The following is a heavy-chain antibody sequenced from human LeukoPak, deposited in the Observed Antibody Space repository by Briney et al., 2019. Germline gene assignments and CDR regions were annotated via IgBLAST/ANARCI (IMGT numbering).Heavy chain of an antibody. J-gene: IGHJ6*03. CDR3: ARHMRGPPPTVTTSKYYYYYYMDV. Sequence: SETLSLTCAVYGGSFSGYYWSWIRQPPGKGLEWIGEINHSGSTNYNPSLKSRVTISVDTSKNQFSLKLSSVTAADTAVYYCARHMRGPPPTVTTSKYYYYYYMDVWGKGTTVTISS. D-gene: IGHD4-17*01. CDR2: INHSGST. CDR1: GGSFSGYY. V-gene: IGHV4-34*01.